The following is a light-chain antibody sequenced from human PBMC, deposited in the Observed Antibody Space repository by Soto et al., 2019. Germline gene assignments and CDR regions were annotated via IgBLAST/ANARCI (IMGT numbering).Light chain of an antibody. V-gene: IGLV7-43*01. Sequence: QAVVTQEPSLTVSPGGTVTLTCASNTGAVTSGNYPSWFQQKPGQPPRTLIYTTNSRHSWTPARFSGSLLGGKATLTLSCVQPEDEADYYCLLYYGGAHLVFGGGTKLTVL. CDR1: TGAVTSGNY. CDR3: LLYYGGAHLV. CDR2: TTN. J-gene: IGLJ2*01.